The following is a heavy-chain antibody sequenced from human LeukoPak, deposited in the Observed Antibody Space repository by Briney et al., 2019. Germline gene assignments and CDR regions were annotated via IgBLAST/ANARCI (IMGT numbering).Heavy chain of an antibody. V-gene: IGHV4-39*01. Sequence: SETLSLTCTVSGGSISSSSYYWGWIRQPPGKGLEWIGSIYYSGSTYYNPSLKSRVTISVDTSKNQFSLQLNSVTPEDTAVYYCARGDDFWSGYNDAFDIWGQGTMVTVSS. CDR2: IYYSGST. J-gene: IGHJ3*02. CDR3: ARGDDFWSGYNDAFDI. CDR1: GGSISSSSYY. D-gene: IGHD3-3*01.